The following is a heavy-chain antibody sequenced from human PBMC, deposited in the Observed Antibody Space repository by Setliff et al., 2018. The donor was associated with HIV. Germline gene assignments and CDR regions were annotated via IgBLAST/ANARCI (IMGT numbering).Heavy chain of an antibody. CDR2: IIPILGVA. Sequence: SVKVSCKASGGTFSSYAISWVRQAPGQGLEWMGGIIPILGVANYAQKFQGRVTITADKSTSTAYMELSSLRSEDTAVYYCARAVSGWYARKPSFDYWGQGTLVTVSS. D-gene: IGHD6-19*01. V-gene: IGHV1-69*10. CDR3: ARAVSGWYARKPSFDY. J-gene: IGHJ4*02. CDR1: GGTFSSYA.